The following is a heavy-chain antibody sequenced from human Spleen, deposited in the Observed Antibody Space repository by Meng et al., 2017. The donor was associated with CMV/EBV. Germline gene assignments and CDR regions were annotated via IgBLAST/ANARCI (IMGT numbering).Heavy chain of an antibody. D-gene: IGHD3-22*01. CDR2: ISAYNGNT. V-gene: IGHV1-18*01. J-gene: IGHJ4*02. CDR3: ARVPLYYYDSSGYYDY. Sequence: SGYTFTSYGSSWVRQAPGQGLEWMGWISAYNGNTNYAQKLQGRVTMTTDTSTSTAYMELRSLRSDDTAVYYCARVPLYYYDSSGYYDYWGQGTLVTVSS. CDR1: GYTFTSYG.